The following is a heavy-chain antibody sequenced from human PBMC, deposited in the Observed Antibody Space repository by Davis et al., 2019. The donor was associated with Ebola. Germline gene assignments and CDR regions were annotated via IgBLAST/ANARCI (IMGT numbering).Heavy chain of an antibody. D-gene: IGHD6-13*01. Sequence: SVKVSCKASGGTFSSYAISWVRQAPGQGLEWMGGIIPIFGTANYAQKFQGRVTITADESTSTAYMELSSLRSEDTAVYYCARIAAAGTRYNWFDPWGQGTLVTVSS. CDR3: ARIAAAGTRYNWFDP. J-gene: IGHJ5*02. V-gene: IGHV1-69*13. CDR2: IIPIFGTA. CDR1: GGTFSSYA.